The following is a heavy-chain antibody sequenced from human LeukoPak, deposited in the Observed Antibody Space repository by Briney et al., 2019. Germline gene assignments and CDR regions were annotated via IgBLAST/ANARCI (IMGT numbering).Heavy chain of an antibody. CDR2: ISDSGDAT. V-gene: IGHV3-23*01. CDR3: ATGSGYYYDL. CDR1: GFTFNSYA. D-gene: IGHD3-22*01. Sequence: PGGSLRLSCAASGFTFNSYAMIWVRQAPGKGLEWLSSISDSGDATYYADSVKGRFTISKDNSKNTLYLQMNSLRAEDTAVYYCATGSGYYYDLWGQGTLVTVSS. J-gene: IGHJ4*02.